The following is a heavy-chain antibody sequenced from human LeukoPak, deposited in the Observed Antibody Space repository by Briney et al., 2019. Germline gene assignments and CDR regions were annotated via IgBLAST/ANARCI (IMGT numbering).Heavy chain of an antibody. CDR1: VGSISSYY. Sequence: SETLSLTCTVSVGSISSYYWSWIRQPPGKGLEWIGYIYYSGSTNYNPSLKSRATISVDTSKNQFSLKLSSVTAADTAVYYCARVPNEAPNYDILTGYYSAPSYFDYWGQGTLVTVSS. CDR3: ARVPNEAPNYDILTGYYSAPSYFDY. V-gene: IGHV4-59*12. D-gene: IGHD3-9*01. CDR2: IYYSGST. J-gene: IGHJ4*02.